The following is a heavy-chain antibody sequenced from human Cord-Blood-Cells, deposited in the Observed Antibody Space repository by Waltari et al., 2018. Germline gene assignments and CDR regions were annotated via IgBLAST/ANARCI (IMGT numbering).Heavy chain of an antibody. V-gene: IGHV4-4*07. CDR3: ARDGSRYYYYGMDV. J-gene: IGHJ6*02. Sequence: QVQLQESGPGLVKPSETLSLTCTVSGGPISSYYWSWIRQPAGKGLEWIGRIYTSGSTTYNPSLKSRVTMSVDTSKNQFSLKLSSVTAADTAVYYCARDGSRYYYYGMDVWGQGTTVTVSS. CDR2: IYTSGST. CDR1: GGPISSYY.